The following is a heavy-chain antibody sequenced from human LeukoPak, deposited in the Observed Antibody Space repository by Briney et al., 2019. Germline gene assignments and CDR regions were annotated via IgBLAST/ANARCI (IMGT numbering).Heavy chain of an antibody. CDR3: AKDLRTFRYCSGGSCYIDAFDI. Sequence: PGGSLRRSCAASGFTFSSYGMHWVRQAPGKGLEWVAVISYDGSNKYYEDSVKGRFTISRDNSKNTLYLEMNSLRAEDTAVYYCAKDLRTFRYCSGGSCYIDAFDIWGQGTMVTVSS. D-gene: IGHD2-15*01. V-gene: IGHV3-30*18. CDR1: GFTFSSYG. CDR2: ISYDGSNK. J-gene: IGHJ3*02.